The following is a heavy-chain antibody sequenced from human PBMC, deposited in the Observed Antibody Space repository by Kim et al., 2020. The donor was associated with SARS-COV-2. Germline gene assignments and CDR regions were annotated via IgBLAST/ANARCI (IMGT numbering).Heavy chain of an antibody. D-gene: IGHD3-22*01. V-gene: IGHV1-18*01. Sequence: ASVKVSCKASGYTFISYGISCVRQAPGQGLEWMGRIISYNGNTKYAQKFQGRVTMTTDTSTSTAYMELRSLRADDTAVYYCARGFDTSGYYYDHYFNYWGQGTLVTVSS. J-gene: IGHJ4*02. CDR3: ARGFDTSGYYYDHYFNY. CDR1: GYTFISYG. CDR2: IISYNGNT.